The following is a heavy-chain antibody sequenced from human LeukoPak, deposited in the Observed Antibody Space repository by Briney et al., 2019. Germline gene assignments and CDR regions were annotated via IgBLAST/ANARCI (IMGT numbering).Heavy chain of an antibody. Sequence: SVKVSCKASGYTFTDYYMHWVRQAPGQGLEWMGGIIPIFGTANYAQKFQGRVTITADESTSTAYMELSSLRSEDTAVYYCARDLGYSSSPPGYWGQGTLVTVSS. V-gene: IGHV1-69*13. J-gene: IGHJ4*02. CDR1: GYTFTDYY. D-gene: IGHD6-13*01. CDR3: ARDLGYSSSPPGY. CDR2: IIPIFGTA.